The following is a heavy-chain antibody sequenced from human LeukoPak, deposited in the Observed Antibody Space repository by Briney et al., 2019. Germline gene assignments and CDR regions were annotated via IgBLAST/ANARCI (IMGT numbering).Heavy chain of an antibody. CDR1: RYTFTSYY. CDR2: INPSGGST. CDR3: ARDPQLELPVYYFDY. J-gene: IGHJ4*02. D-gene: IGHD1-7*01. V-gene: IGHV1-46*01. Sequence: GASVKVSFKASRYTFTSYYMHWVRQAPGQGLEWLEIINPSGGSTSYAQKFQGRVTMTRDTSTSTVYMELSSLRSEDTAVYYCARDPQLELPVYYFDYWGQGTLVTVSS.